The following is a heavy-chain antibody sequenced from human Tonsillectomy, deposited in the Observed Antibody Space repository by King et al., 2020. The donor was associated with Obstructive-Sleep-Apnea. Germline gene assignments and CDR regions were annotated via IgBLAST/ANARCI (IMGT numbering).Heavy chain of an antibody. CDR3: AKDSIEMATTYYFDY. V-gene: IGHV3-43*01. D-gene: IGHD5-24*01. J-gene: IGHJ4*02. CDR2: ISCDGGST. Sequence: VQLVESGGVVVQPGGSLRLSCAASGFTFDDYTMHWVRQAPGKGLEWVSLISCDGGSTYYADSVKGRFTISRDNSKNSLYLQMNSLRTEDTALYYCAKDSIEMATTYYFDYWGQGTLVTVSS. CDR1: GFTFDDYT.